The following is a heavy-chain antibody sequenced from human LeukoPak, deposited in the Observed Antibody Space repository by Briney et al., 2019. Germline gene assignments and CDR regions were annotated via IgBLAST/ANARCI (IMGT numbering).Heavy chain of an antibody. CDR1: GFTLSSFS. CDR2: ISSSGSTI. J-gene: IGHJ4*02. V-gene: IGHV3-48*01. Sequence: GGGLRLSCAASGFTLSSFSMTWGRPAPGKGGEGLSYISSSGSTIYYADSVKGRFTISRDNAKNSLYLQMNSLRAEDTAVYYCARDEYYDSSGYTSWGQGTLVTVSS. D-gene: IGHD3-22*01. CDR3: ARDEYYDSSGYTS.